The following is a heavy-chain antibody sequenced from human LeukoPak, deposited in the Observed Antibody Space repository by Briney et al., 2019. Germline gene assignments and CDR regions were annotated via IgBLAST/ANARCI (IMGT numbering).Heavy chain of an antibody. CDR2: ISYDGSNK. D-gene: IGHD3-10*01. V-gene: IGHV3-30-3*01. Sequence: GGSLRLPCAASGFTFSSYAMHWVRQAPGKGLEWVAVISYDGSNKYYADSVKGRFTISRDNSKNTLYLQMNSLRAEDTAVYYYARDSVLLWFGELSLDYWGQGTLVTVSS. CDR3: ARDSVLLWFGELSLDY. CDR1: GFTFSSYA. J-gene: IGHJ4*02.